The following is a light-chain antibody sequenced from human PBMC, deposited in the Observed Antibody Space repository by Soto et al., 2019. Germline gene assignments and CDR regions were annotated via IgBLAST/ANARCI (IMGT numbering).Light chain of an antibody. V-gene: IGKV3-20*01. CDR3: QQNYSTIT. J-gene: IGKJ5*01. Sequence: VLLRQSPGSRSLFPGERASLSCRRARGGSSDYLAWYHQKPGQAPKLLIYAASSRETGVPARFSGSGSGTDFTLTISSLQPEDFATYYCQQNYSTITFGQGTRLEIK. CDR1: RGGSSDY. CDR2: AAS.